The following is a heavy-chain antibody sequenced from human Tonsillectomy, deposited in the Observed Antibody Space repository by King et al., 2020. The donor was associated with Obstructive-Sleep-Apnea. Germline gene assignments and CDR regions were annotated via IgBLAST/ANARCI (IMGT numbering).Heavy chain of an antibody. V-gene: IGHV3-30*02. Sequence: VQLVESGGGVVQSGRSLRLSCAASGFTFSSYDMHWVRQAPGKGLEWVAFIRHDGSNRYFADSVKGRFTISRDNSKNTLYLQMNTLRAEDTAVYYCAKDTYYYDTSGYSRHFDYWGQGTLVTVSS. CDR3: AKDTYYYDTSGYSRHFDY. D-gene: IGHD3-22*01. J-gene: IGHJ4*02. CDR2: IRHDGSNR. CDR1: GFTFSSYD.